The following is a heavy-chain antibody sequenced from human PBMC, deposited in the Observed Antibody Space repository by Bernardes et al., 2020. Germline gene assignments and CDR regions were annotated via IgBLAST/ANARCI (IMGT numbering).Heavy chain of an antibody. V-gene: IGHV3-21*01. Sequence: GGSLRLSCAASGFTFSSSSMNWVRQAPGKGLEWVSSLSSSSSYIYYADSVKGRFTISRDNAKNSLYLQMNSLRAEDTAVYYCARYSYCSSTSCYYYYYMDVWGKGTTVTGSS. D-gene: IGHD2-2*01. CDR1: GFTFSSSS. J-gene: IGHJ6*03. CDR3: ARYSYCSSTSCYYYYYMDV. CDR2: LSSSSSYI.